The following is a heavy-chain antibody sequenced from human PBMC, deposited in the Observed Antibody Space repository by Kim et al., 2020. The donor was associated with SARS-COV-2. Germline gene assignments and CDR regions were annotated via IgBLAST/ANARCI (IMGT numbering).Heavy chain of an antibody. D-gene: IGHD6-13*01. Sequence: YIYYAASVKGRFTISRDNAKNSLYLQMNSLRAEDTAVYYCARDWYGAFDIWGQGTMVTVSS. CDR2: YI. J-gene: IGHJ3*02. V-gene: IGHV3-21*01. CDR3: ARDWYGAFDI.